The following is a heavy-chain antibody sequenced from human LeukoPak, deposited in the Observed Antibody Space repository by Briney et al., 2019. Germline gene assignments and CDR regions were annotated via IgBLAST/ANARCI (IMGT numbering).Heavy chain of an antibody. CDR1: GFTFSSYG. J-gene: IGHJ6*03. CDR2: IRYDGSNK. D-gene: IGHD2-2*02. CDR3: ARVAAEVVGVPGAIGFGWLRRDYYYMDV. V-gene: IGHV3-30*02. Sequence: GGSLRLSCAASGFTFSSYGMHWVRQAPGKGLEWVAFIRYDGSNKYYADSVKGRFTISRDNSKNTLYLQMNSLRAEDTAVYYCARVAAEVVGVPGAIGFGWLRRDYYYMDVWGKGTTVTVSS.